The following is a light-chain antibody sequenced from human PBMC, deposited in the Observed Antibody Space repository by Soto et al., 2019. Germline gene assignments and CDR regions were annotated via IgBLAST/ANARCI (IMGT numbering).Light chain of an antibody. CDR3: QQRSNWPIT. CDR1: QSLLHSDGKTY. CDR2: EVS. J-gene: IGKJ5*01. Sequence: DMVMTQTPLSLSVTPGQPACIXXKSXQSLLHSDGKTYFYWYLQKPGQPPQXXIYEVSNRFSGMPDRFSGSGSGTDFTLTISSLEPEDFAVYYCQQRSNWPITFGQGTRLEI. V-gene: IGKV2D-29*01.